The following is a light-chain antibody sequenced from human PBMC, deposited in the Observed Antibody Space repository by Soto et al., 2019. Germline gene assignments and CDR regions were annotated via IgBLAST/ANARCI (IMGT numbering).Light chain of an antibody. V-gene: IGKV1-5*01. Sequence: DIQMTQSPATLSASVGDRVSITCRASQDISGWLAWYQQKPGKAPKVLIWDASSLQRGVPSRFTGSGSGTEFTLTINGLQPDDFATYYCQQYNGYRTWTFGQGTKVDI. CDR1: QDISGW. CDR2: DAS. J-gene: IGKJ1*01. CDR3: QQYNGYRTWT.